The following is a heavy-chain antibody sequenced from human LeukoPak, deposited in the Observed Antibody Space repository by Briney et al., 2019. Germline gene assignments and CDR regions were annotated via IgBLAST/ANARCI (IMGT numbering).Heavy chain of an antibody. V-gene: IGHV3-23*01. CDR3: AKDFISSWFNFDY. Sequence: GGSLRLSCAASGFPFDDYGMTWVRQAPGKGLEWVSAISGSGGSTYYADSVKGRFTISRDNSKNTLYLQMNSLRTEDTAVYYCAKDFISSWFNFDYWGQGTLVTVSS. CDR1: GFPFDDYG. D-gene: IGHD6-13*01. CDR2: ISGSGGST. J-gene: IGHJ4*02.